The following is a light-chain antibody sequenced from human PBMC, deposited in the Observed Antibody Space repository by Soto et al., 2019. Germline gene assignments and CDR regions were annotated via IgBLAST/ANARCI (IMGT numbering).Light chain of an antibody. Sequence: EIVLTQSPATLSLSPGERATLSCRASQSVSSNLAWYQQKPGQAPRLLIYGASTRATGIPARFSGSGSGTDFTLTISSLEPEDFAVYYCQQRSNWHITFGQGTRLENK. CDR3: QQRSNWHIT. CDR2: GAS. J-gene: IGKJ5*01. V-gene: IGKV3D-11*02. CDR1: QSVSSN.